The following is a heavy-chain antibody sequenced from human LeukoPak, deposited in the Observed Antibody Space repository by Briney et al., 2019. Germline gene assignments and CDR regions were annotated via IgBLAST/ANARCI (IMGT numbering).Heavy chain of an antibody. V-gene: IGHV3-74*01. D-gene: IGHD4-17*01. Sequence: GGSLRLSCAASGFTFSSYEMNWVRQAPGKGLVWVSRINSDGGSTTYADSVKGRFTISRDNARNTLYLQMNSLRAEDTVVYYCARSPYGGYGDNWGQGTLVTVSS. J-gene: IGHJ4*02. CDR2: INSDGGST. CDR1: GFTFSSYE. CDR3: ARSPYGGYGDN.